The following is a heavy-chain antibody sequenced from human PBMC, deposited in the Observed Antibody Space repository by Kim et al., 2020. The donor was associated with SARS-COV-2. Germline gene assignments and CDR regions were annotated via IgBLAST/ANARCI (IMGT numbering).Heavy chain of an antibody. CDR1: GGSISSSSYY. V-gene: IGHV4-39*01. J-gene: IGHJ4*02. Sequence: SETLSLTCTVSGGSISSSSYYWGWIRQPPGKGLEWIGSIYYSGSTYYNSSLKSRVTISVDTYKNQFSLKLSSVTAANTAVYCCSRPPQGVFSPAAYWGQG. CDR2: IYYSGST. CDR3: SRPPQGVFSPAAY. D-gene: IGHD3-10*01.